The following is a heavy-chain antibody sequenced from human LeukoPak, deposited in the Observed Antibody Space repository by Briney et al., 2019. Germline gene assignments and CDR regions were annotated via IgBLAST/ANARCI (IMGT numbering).Heavy chain of an antibody. V-gene: IGHV1-2*02. CDR3: ARGTGEGYTYGRYYFDY. CDR2: INPNSGVT. D-gene: IGHD5-18*01. Sequence: ASVTVSCKASGYTFTGYYMHWVRQAPGQGLEWMGWINPNSGVTDYAQNFQGRVTMTRDTSISTAYVELSRLRSDDTAVYYCARGTGEGYTYGRYYFDYWDQGTLVTVSS. CDR1: GYTFTGYY. J-gene: IGHJ4*02.